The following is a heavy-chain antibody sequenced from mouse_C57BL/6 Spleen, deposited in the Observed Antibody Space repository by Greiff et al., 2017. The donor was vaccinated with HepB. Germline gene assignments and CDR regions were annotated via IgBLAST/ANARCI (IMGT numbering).Heavy chain of an antibody. Sequence: VQLQQPGAELVKPGASVKMSCKASGYTFTSYWIPWVKQRPGQGLEWIGDIYPGSGSTNYNEKFKSKATLTVDTSSSTAYMQLSSLTSEDSAVYYCERRTTVVARYAMDYWGQGTSVTVSS. CDR2: IYPGSGST. D-gene: IGHD1-1*01. J-gene: IGHJ4*01. CDR1: GYTFTSYW. V-gene: IGHV1-55*01. CDR3: ERRTTVVARYAMDY.